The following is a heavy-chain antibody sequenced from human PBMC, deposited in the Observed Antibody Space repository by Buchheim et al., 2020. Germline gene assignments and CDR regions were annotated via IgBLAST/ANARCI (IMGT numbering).Heavy chain of an antibody. Sequence: QVQLVESGGGVVQPGRSLRLSCAASGFSFSSYAMHWVRRAPGKGLEWVAVMSYDGSSKYYADSVKGRFTISRDTSKNTLYLQMNSLRAEDTVMYYCAKDRNFLGYCSSTSCYYYGMDVWGQGTT. V-gene: IGHV3-30*18. D-gene: IGHD2-2*01. CDR3: AKDRNFLGYCSSTSCYYYGMDV. CDR1: GFSFSSYA. CDR2: MSYDGSSK. J-gene: IGHJ6*02.